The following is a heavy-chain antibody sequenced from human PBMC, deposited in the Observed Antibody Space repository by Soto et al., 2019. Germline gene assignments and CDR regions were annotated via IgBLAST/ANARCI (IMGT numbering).Heavy chain of an antibody. CDR1: GFTFSSYG. CDR2: IWHDGGNK. J-gene: IGHJ4*02. V-gene: IGHV3-33*01. D-gene: IGHD3-16*01. CDR3: ARDGDVNTGFGKDY. Sequence: GGSLRLSCAASGFTFSSYGMHWVRQAPGKGLEWVAFIWHDGGNKFYAESVKGRFTISRDNSKNTLYLQMTSLSAEDMAMYYCARDGDVNTGFGKDYWGQGTLVTVS.